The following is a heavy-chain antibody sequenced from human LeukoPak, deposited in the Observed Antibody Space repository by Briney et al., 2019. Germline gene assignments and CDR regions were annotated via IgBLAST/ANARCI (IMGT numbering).Heavy chain of an antibody. J-gene: IGHJ4*02. Sequence: SVKVSCRASGGTFSSYAISWVRQAPGQGLEWMGRIIPILGIANYAQKFQGRVTITADKSTSTAYMELRSLRSDDTAVYYCSLGYCTNGVCYNFDYWGQGTLVTVSS. D-gene: IGHD2-8*01. V-gene: IGHV1-69*04. CDR1: GGTFSSYA. CDR3: SLGYCTNGVCYNFDY. CDR2: IIPILGIA.